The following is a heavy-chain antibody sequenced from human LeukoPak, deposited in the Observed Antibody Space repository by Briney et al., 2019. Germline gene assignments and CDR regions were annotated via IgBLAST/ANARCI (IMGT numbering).Heavy chain of an antibody. D-gene: IGHD5-24*01. CDR1: GFTFSSYG. V-gene: IGHV3-30*02. CDR2: IRYDGSNK. CDR3: AKAAIDGYKIRRYYFDY. J-gene: IGHJ4*02. Sequence: GGSLRLSCAASGFTFSSYGMHWVRQAPGKGLEWVAFIRYDGSNKYYADSVKGRFTISRDNSKNTLYLQMNSLRAEDTAVYYCAKAAIDGYKIRRYYFDYWGQGTLVTVSS.